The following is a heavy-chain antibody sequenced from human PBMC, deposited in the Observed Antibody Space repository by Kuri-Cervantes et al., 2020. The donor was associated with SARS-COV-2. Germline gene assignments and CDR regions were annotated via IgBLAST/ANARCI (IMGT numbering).Heavy chain of an antibody. CDR1: GYTFTGYY. J-gene: IGHJ4*02. CDR2: INPNSGGT. D-gene: IGHD6-19*01. Sequence: ASVKVSCKASGYTFTGYYMHWVRQAPGQGLEWMGWINPNSGGTNYAQKFQGRVTMTRDTSISTAYMELSRLRSDDTAVYYCARASVAGTTLDYWGQGILVTVSS. CDR3: ARASVAGTTLDY. V-gene: IGHV1-2*02.